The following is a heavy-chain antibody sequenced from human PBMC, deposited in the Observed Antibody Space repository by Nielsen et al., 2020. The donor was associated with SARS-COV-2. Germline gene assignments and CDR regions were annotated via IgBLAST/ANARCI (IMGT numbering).Heavy chain of an antibody. J-gene: IGHJ4*02. Sequence: GESLKISCAASGFTFSSYAMSWVRQAPGKGLEWVSAISGSGGSTYYADSVKGRFTISRDNAKNSVHLQMNSLRAEDTAVYYCVGIVGALWGQGTLVTVSS. D-gene: IGHD1-26*01. CDR3: VGIVGAL. CDR2: ISGSGGST. V-gene: IGHV3-23*01. CDR1: GFTFSSYA.